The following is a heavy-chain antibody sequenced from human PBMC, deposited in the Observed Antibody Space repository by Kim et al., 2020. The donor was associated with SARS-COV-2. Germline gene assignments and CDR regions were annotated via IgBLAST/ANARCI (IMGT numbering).Heavy chain of an antibody. CDR3: AKVSYSSGWYKGNYYYGMDV. V-gene: IGHV3-33*06. CDR1: GFTFSSYG. CDR2: IWYDGSNK. D-gene: IGHD6-19*01. Sequence: GGSLRLSCAASGFTFSSYGMHWVRQAPGKGLEWVAVIWYDGSNKYYADSVKGRFTISRDNSKNTLYLQMNSLRAEDTAVYYCAKVSYSSGWYKGNYYYGMDVWGQGTTVTVSS. J-gene: IGHJ6*02.